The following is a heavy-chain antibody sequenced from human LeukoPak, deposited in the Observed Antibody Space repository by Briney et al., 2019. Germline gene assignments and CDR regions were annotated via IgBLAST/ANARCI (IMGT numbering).Heavy chain of an antibody. J-gene: IGHJ3*02. CDR2: IYYSGST. D-gene: IGHD6-19*01. V-gene: IGHV4-59*08. CDR1: GGSFSGYY. Sequence: SETLSLTCAVYGGSFSGYYWSWIRQPPGKGLEWIGYIYYSGSTNYNPSLKSRVTISVDTSKNQFSLKLSSVTAADTAVYYCARHGRQWLSYDAFDIWGQGTMVTVSS. CDR3: ARHGRQWLSYDAFDI.